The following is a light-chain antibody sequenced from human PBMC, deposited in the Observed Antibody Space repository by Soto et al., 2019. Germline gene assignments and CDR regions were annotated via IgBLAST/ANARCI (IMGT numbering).Light chain of an antibody. V-gene: IGKV1-5*01. CDR2: HAS. CDR1: QSIRNY. CDR3: QQYNSYS. Sequence: DIQMTQSPSSLSSSVGDRVTITCRASQSIRNYLNWYQQKPGTAPKLLIYHASTLESGVPSRFSGSGSGTEFTLTISSLQPDDFATYYCQQYNSYSFGQGTKVEMK. J-gene: IGKJ1*01.